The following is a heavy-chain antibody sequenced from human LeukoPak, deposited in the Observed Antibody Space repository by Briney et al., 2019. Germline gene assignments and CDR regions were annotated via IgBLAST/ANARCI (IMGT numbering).Heavy chain of an antibody. Sequence: SVKVSCKASGGIFISYAISWVRQAPGQGLEWMGGIIPIFGTANYAQKFQGRVTITADESTSTAYMELSSLRSEDTAVYYCATCARNFYCYRFDYWGQGTLVTVSS. CDR2: IIPIFGTA. D-gene: IGHD2-2*02. CDR1: GGIFISYA. CDR3: ATCARNFYCYRFDY. J-gene: IGHJ4*02. V-gene: IGHV1-69*13.